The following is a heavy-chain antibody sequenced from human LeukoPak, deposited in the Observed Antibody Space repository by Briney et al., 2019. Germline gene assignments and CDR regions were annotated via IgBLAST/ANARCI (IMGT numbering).Heavy chain of an antibody. Sequence: ASVKVSCKASGYTFTSYGISWVRQAPGQGLEWMGWINPNSGGTNYAQKFQGRVTMTRDTSISTAYMELSRLRSDDTAVYYCARVWSGYYDYWGQGTLVTVSS. CDR3: ARVWSGYYDY. CDR2: INPNSGGT. J-gene: IGHJ4*02. V-gene: IGHV1-2*02. D-gene: IGHD3-3*01. CDR1: GYTFTSYG.